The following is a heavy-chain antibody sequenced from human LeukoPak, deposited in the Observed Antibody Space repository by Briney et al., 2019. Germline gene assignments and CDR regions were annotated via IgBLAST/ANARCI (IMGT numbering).Heavy chain of an antibody. CDR3: ARDLSGGNSGDY. Sequence: PSETLSLTCTVSGYSISSGYYCGRIRQPPGKGLEWIGSIYHSGSTYYNPSLKSRVTISVDTSKNQFSLKLSSVTAADTAVYYCARDLSGGNSGDYWGQGTLVTVSS. CDR2: IYHSGST. D-gene: IGHD4-23*01. V-gene: IGHV4-38-2*02. CDR1: GYSISSGYY. J-gene: IGHJ4*02.